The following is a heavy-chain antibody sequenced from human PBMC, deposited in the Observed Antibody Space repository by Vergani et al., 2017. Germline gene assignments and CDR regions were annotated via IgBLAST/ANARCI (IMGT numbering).Heavy chain of an antibody. Sequence: EVQLLESGGGLVQPVGSLRLSCAASGFTFSSYAMSWVRQAPGKGLEWVSAISGSGGSTYYADSVKGRFTISRDNSKNTLYLQMNSLRAEDTAVYYCAKGDGYMPSFFAWGQGTLVTVSS. CDR2: ISGSGGST. D-gene: IGHD5-24*01. CDR1: GFTFSSYA. CDR3: AKGDGYMPSFFA. V-gene: IGHV3-23*01. J-gene: IGHJ5*02.